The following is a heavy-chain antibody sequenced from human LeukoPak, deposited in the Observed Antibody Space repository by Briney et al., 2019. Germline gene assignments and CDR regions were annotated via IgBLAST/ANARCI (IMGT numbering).Heavy chain of an antibody. Sequence: PGGSLRLSCAASGFTFSSYGMHWVRQAPGKGLEWVAVIWYDGSNKYYADSVKGRFTISRDNSKNTLYLQMNSLRAEDTAVYYCAKAAGRDYYYYYYMDVWGKGTTVTVSS. D-gene: IGHD6-13*01. CDR1: GFTFSSYG. V-gene: IGHV3-33*06. CDR3: AKAAGRDYYYYYYMDV. CDR2: IWYDGSNK. J-gene: IGHJ6*03.